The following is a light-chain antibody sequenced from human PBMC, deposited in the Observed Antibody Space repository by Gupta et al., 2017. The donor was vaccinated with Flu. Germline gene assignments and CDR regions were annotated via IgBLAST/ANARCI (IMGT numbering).Light chain of an antibody. CDR1: SSDVGGYDY. CDR3: SSYRNTKTVVV. V-gene: IGLV2-14*01. J-gene: IGLJ2*01. CDR2: EVS. Sequence: IAISCTGTSSDVGGYDYVSWYQQHPGKAPELMSWEVSRRPSGISDRFSGSKSGNTASLTISGLLAEEEAYYYCSSYRNTKTVVVFGGGTKLTVL.